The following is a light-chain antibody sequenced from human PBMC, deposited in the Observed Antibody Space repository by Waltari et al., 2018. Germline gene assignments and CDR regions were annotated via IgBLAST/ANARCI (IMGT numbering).Light chain of an antibody. V-gene: IGLV1-44*01. CDR1: SSNIGSNT. CDR3: ATWDDTLHVL. CDR2: SNN. Sequence: HSVLTQPPSASGTPGQRVTISCSGSSSNIGSNTVNWYQHLPGTAPQLSTYSNNHRPSGVPERFSGSKSGTSASLAISGLQSEDEADYYCATWDDTLHVLFGGGTKLTVL. J-gene: IGLJ2*01.